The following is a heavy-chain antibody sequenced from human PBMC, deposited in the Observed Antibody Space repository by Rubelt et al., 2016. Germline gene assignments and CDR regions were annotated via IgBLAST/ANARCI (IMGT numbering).Heavy chain of an antibody. CDR3: ASLGIAVAGTFGDFDY. J-gene: IGHJ4*02. D-gene: IGHD6-19*01. CDR1: GFNFRSYS. Sequence: EVQLVESGGDLVKPGGSLRLSCAVSGFNFRSYSMNWVRQAPGKGLEWVSFITTGNTYIYYADSVKGRFTISRDNAKNSLYLQMNSLTAEDTAVYYCASLGIAVAGTFGDFDYWGQGTLVTVSS. V-gene: IGHV3-21*01. CDR2: ITTGNTYI.